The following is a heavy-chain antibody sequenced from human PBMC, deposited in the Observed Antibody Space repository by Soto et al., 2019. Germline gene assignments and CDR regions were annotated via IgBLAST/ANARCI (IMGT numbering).Heavy chain of an antibody. CDR3: ARDVFY. CDR1: GYTFSSHG. CDR2: ISADDGYT. Sequence: QVQLVQSGAEMKKPGASVKVSCKASGYTFSSHGINWVRQAPGQRLELLGWISADDGYTKYAQHLQDRVIMTTDTSTSTAYMELTSLRSDDTAVYYCARDVFYWGQGTLVTVSS. J-gene: IGHJ4*02. V-gene: IGHV1-18*01.